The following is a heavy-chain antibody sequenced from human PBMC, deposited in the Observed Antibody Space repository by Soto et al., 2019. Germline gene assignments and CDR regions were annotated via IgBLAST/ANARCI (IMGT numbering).Heavy chain of an antibody. Sequence: SQTLSLTCAISGDSVSSNSVTWNWIRQSPSRGLEWLGKTYYASKWNNVYAGSVKSRIAINPDTSKNQVSLQLNSVTPEDTAVYYCARQWSSSGWIGYEIWGQGTMVTVSS. CDR1: GDSVSSNSVT. CDR3: ARQWSSSGWIGYEI. CDR2: TYYASKWNN. J-gene: IGHJ3*02. V-gene: IGHV6-1*01. D-gene: IGHD6-19*01.